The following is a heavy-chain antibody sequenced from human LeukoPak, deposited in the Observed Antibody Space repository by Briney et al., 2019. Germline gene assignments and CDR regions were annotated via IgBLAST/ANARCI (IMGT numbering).Heavy chain of an antibody. CDR3: ATEIGEDVA. CDR1: GYTLTELS. J-gene: IGHJ5*02. CDR2: FDPEDGET. Sequence: AASVKVSCKVSGYTLTELSMHWVRQAPGKGLEWMGGFDPEDGETIYAQKFQGRVTTTEDTSTDTAYMELSSLRSEDTAVYYCATEIGEDVAWGQGTLVTVSS. D-gene: IGHD3-10*01. V-gene: IGHV1-24*01.